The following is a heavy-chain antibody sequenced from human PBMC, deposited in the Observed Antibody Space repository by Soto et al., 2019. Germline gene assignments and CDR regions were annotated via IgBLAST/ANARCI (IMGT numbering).Heavy chain of an antibody. Sequence: EVQLVESGGGFVQPGGSLRLSCAASGFTFSNYNMNWVRQAPGKGLEWVSYISSGSSTVYYADSVKGRFTSSRDNAKNSLYLQMNSLRDEDTAVYYCARDRGYSSSLRPNYYYYYCMDVWGQGTTVTVSS. CDR2: ISSGSSTV. V-gene: IGHV3-48*02. D-gene: IGHD5-18*01. CDR1: GFTFSNYN. J-gene: IGHJ6*02. CDR3: ARDRGYSSSLRPNYYYYYCMDV.